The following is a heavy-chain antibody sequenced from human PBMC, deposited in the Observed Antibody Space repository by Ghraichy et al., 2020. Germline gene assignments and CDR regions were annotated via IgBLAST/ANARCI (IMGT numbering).Heavy chain of an antibody. J-gene: IGHJ1*01. CDR1: GGSFSGYY. D-gene: IGHD3-10*01. CDR3: ARFAGRYYGSVSF. Sequence: SQTLSLTCAVYGGSFSGYYWSWIRQPPGKGLEWIGEINHSGSTNYNPSLKSRVTISVDTSKNQFSPKLSSVTAADTAVYYCARFAGRYYGSVSFWGQGTLVTVSS. CDR2: INHSGST. V-gene: IGHV4-34*01.